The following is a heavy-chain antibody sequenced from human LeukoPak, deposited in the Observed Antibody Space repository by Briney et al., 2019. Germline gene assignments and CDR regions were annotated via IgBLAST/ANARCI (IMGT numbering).Heavy chain of an antibody. D-gene: IGHD3-3*01. V-gene: IGHV5-51*01. CDR3: ARQNDFWSGYDSYYYMDV. CDR1: GYSFTSYW. J-gene: IGHJ6*03. CDR2: IYPGDSDT. Sequence: PGESLKISCKGSGYSFTSYWIGWVRQMPGKGLEWMGIIYPGDSDTRYSPSFQGQVTISADKSISTAYLQWSSLKASDTAMYYCARQNDFWSGYDSYYYMDVWGKGTTVTVSS.